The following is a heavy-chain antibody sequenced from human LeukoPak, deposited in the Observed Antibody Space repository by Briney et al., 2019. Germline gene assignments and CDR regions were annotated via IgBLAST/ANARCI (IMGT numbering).Heavy chain of an antibody. V-gene: IGHV4-59*01. CDR1: GGSISSYY. CDR2: IYYSGST. CDR3: ARAETYYDFWSGYLNWFDP. J-gene: IGHJ5*02. Sequence: PSETLPLTCTVSGGSISSYYWSWIRQPPGKGLEWIGYIYYSGSTNYNPSLKSRVTISVDTSKNQFSLKLSSVTVADTAVYYCARAETYYDFWSGYLNWFDPWGQGTLVTVSS. D-gene: IGHD3-3*01.